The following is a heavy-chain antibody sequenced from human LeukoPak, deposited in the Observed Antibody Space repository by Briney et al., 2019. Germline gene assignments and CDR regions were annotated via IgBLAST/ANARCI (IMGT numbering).Heavy chain of an antibody. V-gene: IGHV4-59*08. Sequence: PSETLSLTCTVSGGSISSYYWSWIRQPPGKGLEWIGYIYYSGSTNYNPSLKSRVTISVDTSKNQFSLKLSSVTAADTAVYYCARQSYSGRYGWFDPWGQGTLVTVSS. J-gene: IGHJ5*02. CDR3: ARQSYSGRYGWFDP. CDR1: GGSISSYY. CDR2: IYYSGST. D-gene: IGHD1-26*01.